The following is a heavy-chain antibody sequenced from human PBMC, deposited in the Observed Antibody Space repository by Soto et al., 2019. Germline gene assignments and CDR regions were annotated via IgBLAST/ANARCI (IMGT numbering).Heavy chain of an antibody. CDR1: GVNCSRYW. V-gene: IGHV3-7*01. CDR2: IDQHGTEE. Sequence: EGQLVESGGGLVQPGGSLRLSCAASGVNCSRYWMNWVRQAPGKGLEWVANIDQHGTEEYYVDSMEGRFTIYRDNAKNSVFLQMNGLRVDDTAVYYCATGPLEYWGHGILVTVSS. J-gene: IGHJ4*01. CDR3: ATGPLEY.